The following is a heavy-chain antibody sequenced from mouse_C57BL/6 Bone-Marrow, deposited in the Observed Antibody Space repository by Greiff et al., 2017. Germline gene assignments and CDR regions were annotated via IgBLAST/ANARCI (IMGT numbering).Heavy chain of an antibody. CDR3: ARRWYFDV. CDR2: ISNGGGST. CDR1: GFTFSDYY. Sequence: EVQGVESGGGLVQPGGSLKLSCAASGFTFSDYYMYWVRQTPEKRLEWVAYISNGGGSTYYPDTVKGRFTISRDNAKNTLYLQVSRLKSEDTAMYYCARRWYFDVWGTGTTVTVSS. V-gene: IGHV5-12*01. J-gene: IGHJ1*03.